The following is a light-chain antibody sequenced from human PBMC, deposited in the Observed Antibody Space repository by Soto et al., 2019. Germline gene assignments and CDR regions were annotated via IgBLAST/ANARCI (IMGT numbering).Light chain of an antibody. CDR3: QDGSNWPSIT. CDR2: DTS. V-gene: IGKV3-11*01. J-gene: IGKJ5*01. CDR1: QSVSSY. Sequence: EIVLTQSPATLSLSPGERATVSCRASQSVSSYLAWYQQKPGQAPRLLMYDTSNRATGVPARFSGSGSGTDFTLTISNLEPEDFAVYYCQDGSNWPSITFGQGTRLEIK.